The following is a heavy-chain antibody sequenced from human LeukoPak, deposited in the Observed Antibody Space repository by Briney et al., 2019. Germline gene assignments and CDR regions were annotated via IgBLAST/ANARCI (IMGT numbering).Heavy chain of an antibody. Sequence: ASVKVSCKASGYTFTSYYMHWVRQAPGQGLEWMGIINPSGGSTSYAQKFQGRVTMTRDTSTSTVYMELSSLRSEDTAVYYCARDQSDIVVVTAEYYYYYYGMDVWGQGTTVTVSS. V-gene: IGHV1-46*01. CDR2: INPSGGST. J-gene: IGHJ6*02. D-gene: IGHD2-21*02. CDR1: GYTFTSYY. CDR3: ARDQSDIVVVTAEYYYYYYGMDV.